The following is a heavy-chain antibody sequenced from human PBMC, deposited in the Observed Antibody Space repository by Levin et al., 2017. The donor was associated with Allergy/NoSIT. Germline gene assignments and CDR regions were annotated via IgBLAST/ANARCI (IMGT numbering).Heavy chain of an antibody. Sequence: GSLRLSCAVSGYSISSGYYWGWIRQPPGKGLEWLGSIYHSGSTYYNPSLKSRVTISVDTSKNQFSLKLSSVTAADTAVYYCARDSDFWSGSMDVWGQGTTVTVSS. V-gene: IGHV4-38-2*02. D-gene: IGHD3-3*01. J-gene: IGHJ6*02. CDR3: ARDSDFWSGSMDV. CDR1: GYSISSGYY. CDR2: IYHSGST.